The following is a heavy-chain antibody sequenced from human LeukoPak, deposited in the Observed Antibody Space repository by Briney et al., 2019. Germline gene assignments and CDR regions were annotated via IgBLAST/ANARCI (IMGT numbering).Heavy chain of an antibody. Sequence: SETLSLTCTVSGGSISSSSYYWGWIRQPPGKGLEWIGSIYYSGSTYYNPSLKSRVTISVDTSKNQFSLKLSSVTAADTAVYYCASWRYYYDSSGYGYMDVWGQGTLVTVSS. V-gene: IGHV4-39*07. J-gene: IGHJ4*02. D-gene: IGHD3-22*01. CDR3: ASWRYYYDSSGYGYMDV. CDR2: IYYSGST. CDR1: GGSISSSSYY.